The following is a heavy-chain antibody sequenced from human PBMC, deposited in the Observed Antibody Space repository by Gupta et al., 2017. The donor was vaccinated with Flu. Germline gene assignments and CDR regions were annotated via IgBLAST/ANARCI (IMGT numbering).Heavy chain of an antibody. Sequence: QVQLVESGGGVVQPGRSLRLSCAAAGFTFSSYGMHWVRQAPGKGLEWVAVISYDGSNKYHADSVKGRFTISRDNSQNTLYLQMNRLRAEDMAVYYCAKDGGRYSGHSDHWGQGTLVTVSS. D-gene: IGHD1-26*01. J-gene: IGHJ4*02. CDR1: GFTFSSYG. CDR2: ISYDGSNK. CDR3: AKDGGRYSGHSDH. V-gene: IGHV3-30*18.